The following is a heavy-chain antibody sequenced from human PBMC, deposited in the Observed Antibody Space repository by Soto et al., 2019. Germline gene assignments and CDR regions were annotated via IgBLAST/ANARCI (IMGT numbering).Heavy chain of an antibody. V-gene: IGHV3-7*01. CDR1: GFTFSSYW. J-gene: IGHJ6*03. CDR2: IKQDGSEK. Sequence: GGSLRLSCAASGFTFSSYWMSWVRQAPGKGLEWVANIKQDGSEKYYVDSVKGRFTISRDNAKNSLYLQMNSLRAEDTAVYYCARGCSSTSGLYYYYYMDVWGKGTTVTVSS. D-gene: IGHD2-2*01. CDR3: ARGCSSTSGLYYYYYMDV.